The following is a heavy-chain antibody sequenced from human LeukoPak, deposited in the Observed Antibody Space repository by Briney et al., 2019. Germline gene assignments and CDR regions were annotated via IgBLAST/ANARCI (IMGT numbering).Heavy chain of an antibody. J-gene: IGHJ3*02. CDR3: ARVSGDFPAFDI. D-gene: IGHD7-27*01. Sequence: GGSLRLSCAASGFTCNSYSMNWVRQAPGKGLEWFSSISSSSSYIYYADSVKGRFTISRDNAKNSLYLQMNSLRAEDTAVYYCARVSGDFPAFDIWGQGTMVTVSS. CDR2: ISSSSSYI. CDR1: GFTCNSYS. V-gene: IGHV3-21*01.